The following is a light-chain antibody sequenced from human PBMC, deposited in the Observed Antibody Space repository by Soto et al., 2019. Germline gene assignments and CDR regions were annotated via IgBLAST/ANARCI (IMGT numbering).Light chain of an antibody. V-gene: IGKV3-15*01. J-gene: IGKJ3*01. Sequence: IVMTQSPATLSVSPGEGATLSCWASQSVSSNLAWYQHKPGQAPRLLIYGASTRATDIPPRFSGSGSGTEFILTITSLQPEDSAVYYCQQYHIWPLTFGDGTKLDIK. CDR2: GAS. CDR1: QSVSSN. CDR3: QQYHIWPLT.